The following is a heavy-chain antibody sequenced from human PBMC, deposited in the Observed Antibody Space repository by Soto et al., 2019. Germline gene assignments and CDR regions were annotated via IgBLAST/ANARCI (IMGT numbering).Heavy chain of an antibody. Sequence: SETLSLTCSIYSGSFSGYYWSWIRQPPGKGLEWIGEISQSGNTNYSPSLKSRVSISIDTSMKQFSLNLASVSAADTAVYYCASRDPGTSVDYWGQGTLVTVSS. D-gene: IGHD1-7*01. J-gene: IGHJ4*02. CDR3: ASRDPGTSVDY. CDR2: ISQSGNT. CDR1: SGSFSGYY. V-gene: IGHV4-34*01.